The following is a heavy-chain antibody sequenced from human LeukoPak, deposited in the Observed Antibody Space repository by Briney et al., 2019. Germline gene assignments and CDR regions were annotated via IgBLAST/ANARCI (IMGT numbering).Heavy chain of an antibody. J-gene: IGHJ4*02. CDR1: GFSVSHNY. D-gene: IGHD3-22*01. Sequence: GGSLRLSCAASGFSVSHNYMSWVRQAPGKGLEWVSIIYSGGSTYYADSVKGRFTIPRDNSRNTVHLQMNSLRAEDTAVYYCARADSSGYQRQFDYWGQGTLVTVSS. CDR3: ARADSSGYQRQFDY. CDR2: IYSGGST. V-gene: IGHV3-53*01.